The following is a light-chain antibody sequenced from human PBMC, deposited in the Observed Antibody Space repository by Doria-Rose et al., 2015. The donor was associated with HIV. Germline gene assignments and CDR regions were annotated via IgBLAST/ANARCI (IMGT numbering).Light chain of an antibody. CDR1: QSLLHTIGYNY. J-gene: IGKJ2*01. CDR2: LGS. CDR3: MQALQTPYT. Sequence: TQSPLSLPVTPGQPAFISCRSSQSLLHTIGYNYLDWYLQKPGQSPQLLIYLGSNRASGVPGRFSGSGSGTDFTLKISRVEAEDVGVYYCMQALQTPYTFGQGTKLEIK. V-gene: IGKV2-28*01.